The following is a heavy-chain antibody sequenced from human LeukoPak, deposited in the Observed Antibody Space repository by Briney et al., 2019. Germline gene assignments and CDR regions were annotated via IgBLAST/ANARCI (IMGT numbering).Heavy chain of an antibody. V-gene: IGHV5-51*01. D-gene: IGHD2-21*02. CDR1: GYSFSSYW. Sequence: GESLKISCKGSGYSFSSYWIGWVRQMLGKGLEWMGVIYPGDSDTRYSPSFQGQVTISADKSISTAYLQWSSLKASDTAMYYCASCVSGDCYSFALRFDVWGRGTLVTVSS. CDR2: IYPGDSDT. J-gene: IGHJ2*01. CDR3: ASCVSGDCYSFALRFDV.